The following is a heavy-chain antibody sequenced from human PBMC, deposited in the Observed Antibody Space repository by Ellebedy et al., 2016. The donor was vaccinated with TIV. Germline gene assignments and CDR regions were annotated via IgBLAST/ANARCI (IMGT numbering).Heavy chain of an antibody. J-gene: IGHJ4*02. CDR2: ISAYNGNT. D-gene: IGHD3-22*01. CDR1: GYTFTSYG. Sequence: ASVKVSXXASGYTFTSYGIGWVRQAPGQGLEWMGWISAYNGNTNYAQKLQGRVTMTTDTSTSTAYMELRSLRSDDTAVYYCAREQGGEYYYDSSGPCDYWGQGTLVTVSS. V-gene: IGHV1-18*01. CDR3: AREQGGEYYYDSSGPCDY.